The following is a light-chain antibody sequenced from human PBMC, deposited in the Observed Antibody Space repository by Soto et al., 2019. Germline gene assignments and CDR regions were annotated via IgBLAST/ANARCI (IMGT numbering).Light chain of an antibody. J-gene: IGLJ1*01. CDR3: SSYAGSNNFGV. CDR2: EGS. CDR1: SSDVGGYNY. V-gene: IGLV2-8*01. Sequence: QSALTQPPSASGSPGQSVTISCTGTSSDVGGYNYVSWYQQHPGKAPKLMIYEGSKRPSGVPDRFSGSKSGNTASLTVSGLQAEDEADYYCSSYAGSNNFGVFGTGTKLTVL.